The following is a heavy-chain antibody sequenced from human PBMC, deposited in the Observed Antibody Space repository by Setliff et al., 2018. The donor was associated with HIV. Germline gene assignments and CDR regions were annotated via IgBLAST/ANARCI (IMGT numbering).Heavy chain of an antibody. Sequence: SETLSLTCTVSGGSINSGSYYWSWIRQPAGKGLEWIGRIYTSGSTNYNPSLKSRVTISVDTSKNQFSLKLSSVTAADTAVYYCARDRESSSWYYYYYYGMDVWVQGTTVTVSS. CDR1: GGSINSGSYY. V-gene: IGHV4-61*02. J-gene: IGHJ6*02. D-gene: IGHD6-13*01. CDR2: IYTSGST. CDR3: ARDRESSSWYYYYYYGMDV.